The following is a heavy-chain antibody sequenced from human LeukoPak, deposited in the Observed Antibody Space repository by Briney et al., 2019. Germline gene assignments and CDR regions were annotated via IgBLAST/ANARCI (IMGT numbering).Heavy chain of an antibody. Sequence: PSETLSLTCTFSAGSFSPAHWSWIRQPPGKGLEWIGVICDNGNTDYNPSLKSRVTISVDTSKSQFSLKLNSLAAAGTAVYYCATGRDPYKTGHWGQGTLVTVSS. J-gene: IGHJ4*02. CDR2: ICDNGNT. CDR1: AGSFSPAH. CDR3: ATGRDPYKTGH. V-gene: IGHV4-59*03. D-gene: IGHD3-10*01.